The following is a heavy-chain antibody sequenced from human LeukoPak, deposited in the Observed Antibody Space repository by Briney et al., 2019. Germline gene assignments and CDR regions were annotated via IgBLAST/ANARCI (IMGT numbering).Heavy chain of an antibody. Sequence: GGSLRLSCAASGFTFSSYAMSWVRQAPGKGLEWVSAISGSGGSTYYADSVKGRFTISRDNSKNTLYLQMNGLRAEDTAVYYCAKQKGYYGDYGPQDYWGQGTLVTVSS. V-gene: IGHV3-23*01. CDR1: GFTFSSYA. CDR2: ISGSGGST. D-gene: IGHD4-17*01. CDR3: AKQKGYYGDYGPQDY. J-gene: IGHJ4*02.